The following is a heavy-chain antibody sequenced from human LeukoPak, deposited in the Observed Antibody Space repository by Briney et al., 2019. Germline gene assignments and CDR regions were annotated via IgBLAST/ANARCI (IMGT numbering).Heavy chain of an antibody. V-gene: IGHV4-39*01. Sequence: SETLSLTCTVSAASFISSSHHWGGIRQSPGKGLEWIGTVYYGRTTYYNPSLDGRVTISLDTSASHFSLQLNSVTAADTAVYYCVRHDGRGGATMGAFDSWGQGSLVTVSS. CDR1: AASFISSSHH. CDR2: VYYGRTT. CDR3: VRHDGRGGATMGAFDS. J-gene: IGHJ5*01. D-gene: IGHD5-12*01.